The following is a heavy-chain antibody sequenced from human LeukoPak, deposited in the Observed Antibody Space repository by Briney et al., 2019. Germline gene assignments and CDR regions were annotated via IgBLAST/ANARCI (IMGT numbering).Heavy chain of an antibody. V-gene: IGHV3-74*01. J-gene: IGHJ4*02. D-gene: IGHD7-27*01. CDR3: ARALGTVADF. Sequence: GGSLRLSCAASGFTFSTSWMHWVRQPPAKGLVWVSRITSDGRSTSYADSVKGRFTVSRDNAKNTLYLHMSSLTAEDTAIYYCARALGTVADFWGQGTMVTVSS. CDR2: ITSDGRST. CDR1: GFTFSTSW.